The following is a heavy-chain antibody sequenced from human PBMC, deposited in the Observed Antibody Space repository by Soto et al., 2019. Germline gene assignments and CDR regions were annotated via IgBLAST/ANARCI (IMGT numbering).Heavy chain of an antibody. J-gene: IGHJ4*02. V-gene: IGHV3-23*01. Sequence: GGSLRLSCAASGFTFSSYAMSWVRQAPGKGLEWVSAISGSGGSTYYADSVKGRFTISRDNSKNTLYLQMNSLRAEDTAVYYCAKDGLVGITMVRGVVLRPDYWGQGTLVTVSS. D-gene: IGHD3-10*01. CDR2: ISGSGGST. CDR3: AKDGLVGITMVRGVVLRPDY. CDR1: GFTFSSYA.